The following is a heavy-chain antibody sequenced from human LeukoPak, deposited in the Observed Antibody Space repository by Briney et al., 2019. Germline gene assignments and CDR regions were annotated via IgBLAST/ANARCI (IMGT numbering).Heavy chain of an antibody. CDR2: INPNSGGT. V-gene: IGHV1-2*02. D-gene: IGHD6-13*01. J-gene: IGHJ4*02. CDR3: ARDLESSSWLRSDY. CDR1: GYTFTGYY. Sequence: GTSVKVSCKASGYTFTGYYMHWVRQAPGQGLEWMGWINPNSGGTNYAQKFQGRVTMTRDTSISTAYMELSRLRSDDTAVYYCARDLESSSWLRSDYWGQGTLVTVSS.